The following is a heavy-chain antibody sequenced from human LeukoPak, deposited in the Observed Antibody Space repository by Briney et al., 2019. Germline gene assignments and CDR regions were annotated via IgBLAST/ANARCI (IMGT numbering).Heavy chain of an antibody. J-gene: IGHJ3*02. CDR3: AKVSLNMVNDAFDI. D-gene: IGHD4/OR15-4a*01. Sequence: GGSLRLSCAASGFTFNMYTMNWVRQAPDKGLEWVAFIRYDGSRKYYADSVKGRFTISRDNSKNTLYLQMNSLRAEDTAMYYCAKVSLNMVNDAFDIWGQGTMVSVSS. V-gene: IGHV3-30*02. CDR1: GFTFNMYT. CDR2: IRYDGSRK.